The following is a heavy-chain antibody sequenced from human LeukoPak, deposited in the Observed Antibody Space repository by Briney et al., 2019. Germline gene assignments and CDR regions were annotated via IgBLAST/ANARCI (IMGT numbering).Heavy chain of an antibody. D-gene: IGHD4-23*01. Sequence: ASVKVSCKASGYTFTSYGISRVRQAPGQGLEWMGWISAYNGNTNYAQKLQGRVTMTTDTSTSTAYMELRSLRSDDTAVYYCARTRPSTVVTPYGWFDPWGQGTLVTVSS. CDR3: ARTRPSTVVTPYGWFDP. CDR2: ISAYNGNT. J-gene: IGHJ5*02. CDR1: GYTFTSYG. V-gene: IGHV1-18*01.